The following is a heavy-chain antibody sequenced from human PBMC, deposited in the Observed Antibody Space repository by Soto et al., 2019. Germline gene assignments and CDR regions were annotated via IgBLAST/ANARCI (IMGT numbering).Heavy chain of an antibody. Sequence: QVQLVQSGAEVKKPGASVKVSCKASGYTFTSYGISWVRQAPGQGLERMGWISAYNGNTNYAQKLQGRVTMTTDTSTSTAYLELRSLRSDDTAVYYCARPPTVVTVQGWYFDLWGRGTLVTVSS. CDR3: ARPPTVVTVQGWYFDL. CDR1: GYTFTSYG. V-gene: IGHV1-18*04. CDR2: ISAYNGNT. J-gene: IGHJ2*01. D-gene: IGHD4-17*01.